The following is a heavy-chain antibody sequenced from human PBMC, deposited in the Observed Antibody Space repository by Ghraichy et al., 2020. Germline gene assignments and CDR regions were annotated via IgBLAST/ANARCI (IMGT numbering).Heavy chain of an antibody. J-gene: IGHJ4*02. CDR3: ARDPNLFVYFDY. D-gene: IGHD2-21*01. CDR2: ISSSSSYI. Sequence: GGSLRLSCAASGFTFSSYSMNWVRQAPGKGLEWVLSISSSSSYIYYADSVKGRFTLSRDNAKNSLYLQMSSLRAEDTAVYYCARDPNLFVYFDYWGQGTLVTVSS. CDR1: GFTFSSYS. V-gene: IGHV3-21*01.